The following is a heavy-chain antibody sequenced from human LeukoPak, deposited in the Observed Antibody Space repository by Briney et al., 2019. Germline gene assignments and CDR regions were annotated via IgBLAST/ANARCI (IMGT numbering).Heavy chain of an antibody. CDR2: IYYSGST. CDR1: GGSITNSDYY. D-gene: IGHD6-19*01. CDR3: AGESNSSGPQG. J-gene: IGHJ4*02. Sequence: SETLSLTCTVSGGSITNSDYYWSCLRQPPGKGLELIGYIYYSGSTSYNPSLKSRLTISIDTSKSQFSLKLSSVTAADTAVYYCAGESNSSGPQGWGQGTLVTVSS. V-gene: IGHV4-30-4*01.